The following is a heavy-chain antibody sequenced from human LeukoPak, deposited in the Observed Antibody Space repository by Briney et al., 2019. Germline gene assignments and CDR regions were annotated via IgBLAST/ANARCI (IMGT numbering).Heavy chain of an antibody. J-gene: IGHJ6*02. Sequence: PSQTLSLTCAISGDSVSSNSAAWNWIRQSPPRGLEWLGRTYYRSKWYNDYAVSVKSRITINPDTSKNQFSLQLNSVTPEDTAVYYCARDSGENGRYYYGMDVWGQGTTVTVSS. V-gene: IGHV6-1*01. CDR1: GDSVSSNSAA. CDR3: ARDSGENGRYYYGMDV. D-gene: IGHD1-26*01. CDR2: TYYRSKWYN.